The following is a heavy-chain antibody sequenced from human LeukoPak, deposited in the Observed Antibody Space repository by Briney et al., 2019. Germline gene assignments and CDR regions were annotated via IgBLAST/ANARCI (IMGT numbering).Heavy chain of an antibody. CDR1: GFTFTNYG. J-gene: IGHJ4*02. D-gene: IGHD3-22*01. CDR2: IWYDGSNK. Sequence: GRSLRLSCAASGFTFTNYGMHWVRQAPGKGLEWVAVIWYDGSNKYYADSVKGRFTISRDNSKNTLYLQMNSLRAEDTAVYYCARDMYYYDSSGPNFDYWGQGTLVTVSS. CDR3: ARDMYYYDSSGPNFDY. V-gene: IGHV3-33*01.